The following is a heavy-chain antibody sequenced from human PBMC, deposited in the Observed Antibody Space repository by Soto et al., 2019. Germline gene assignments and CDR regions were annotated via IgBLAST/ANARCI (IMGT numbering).Heavy chain of an antibody. J-gene: IGHJ6*02. D-gene: IGHD3-10*01. CDR1: GGTFSSYA. Sequence: SVKVSSKASGGTFSSYAISWVRQAPGQGLEWMGGIIPIFGTASYAQKFQGRVTITADESTSTAYMELSSLRAEDTAVYYCASPGGFGELTGYYYGMDVWVQGTTVTVSS. CDR3: ASPGGFGELTGYYYGMDV. V-gene: IGHV1-69*13. CDR2: IIPIFGTA.